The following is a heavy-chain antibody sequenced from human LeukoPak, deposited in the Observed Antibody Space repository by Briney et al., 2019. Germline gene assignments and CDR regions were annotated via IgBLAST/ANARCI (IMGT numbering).Heavy chain of an antibody. Sequence: PGGSLRLSCAASGFTFTSYAMGWVCQAPGKGLEWVSSVSGSGDGTYYADSVKGRFTISRDNSKKTLDLHMDSLRAEDTAVYYCAQERLGGNYGDYAVDYWGQGTMVTVSS. CDR2: VSGSGDGT. J-gene: IGHJ4*02. V-gene: IGHV3-23*01. CDR3: AQERLGGNYGDYAVDY. D-gene: IGHD4-17*01. CDR1: GFTFTSYA.